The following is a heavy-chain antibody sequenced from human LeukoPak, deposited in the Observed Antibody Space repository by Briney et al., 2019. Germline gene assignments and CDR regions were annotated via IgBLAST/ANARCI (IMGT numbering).Heavy chain of an antibody. Sequence: GGSLRLSCAASGFTFDDYAMRWVRQAPGKGLEWVSLISGDGGSTYYADSVKGRFTISRDNSKNSLYLQMNSLRTEDTALYYCAKEHPGDILTGYYSRWGQGTLVTVSS. CDR2: ISGDGGST. CDR3: AKEHPGDILTGYYSR. CDR1: GFTFDDYA. J-gene: IGHJ4*02. D-gene: IGHD3-9*01. V-gene: IGHV3-43*02.